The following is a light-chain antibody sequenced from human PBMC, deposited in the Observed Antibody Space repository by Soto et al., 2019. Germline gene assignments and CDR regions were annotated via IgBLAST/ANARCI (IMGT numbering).Light chain of an antibody. CDR2: KAS. J-gene: IGKJ1*01. Sequence: DIQMTQSPSTLSASVGDRVTITCRASQSIRSWLAWYQQKPGKAPKLLSYKASSLESGVPSWFSGSGSGTEFTLTISSLQADDFATYYCQQYNSYSWTFGQGTKVDIK. CDR1: QSIRSW. V-gene: IGKV1-5*03. CDR3: QQYNSYSWT.